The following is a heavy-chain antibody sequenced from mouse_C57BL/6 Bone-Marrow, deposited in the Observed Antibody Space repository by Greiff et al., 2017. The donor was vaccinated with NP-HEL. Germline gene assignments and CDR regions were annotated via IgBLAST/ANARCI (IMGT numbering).Heavy chain of an antibody. CDR3: ARGSSFCWDFDV. D-gene: IGHD1-1*01. CDR2: ISSGSSTI. Sequence: EVMLVESGGGLVKPGGSLKLSCAASGFTFSDYGMHWVRQAPEKGLEWVAYISSGSSTIYYADTVKGRFTISRDNAKNTLFLQMTGLGSEDTAVYYCARGSSFCWDFDVWGTGTTVTVSS. J-gene: IGHJ1*03. V-gene: IGHV5-17*01. CDR1: GFTFSDYG.